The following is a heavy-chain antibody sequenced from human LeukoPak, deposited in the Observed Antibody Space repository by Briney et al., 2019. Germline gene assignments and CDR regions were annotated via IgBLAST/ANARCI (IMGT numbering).Heavy chain of an antibody. V-gene: IGHV4-59*12. J-gene: IGHJ4*02. CDR1: GGSISSYY. Sequence: SETLSLTCTVSGGSISSYYWSWIRQPPGKGLEWIGYIYYSGSTNYNPSLKSRVTISVDTSKNQFSLKLSSATAADTAVYYCASGDYCSGGSCPFDYWGQGTLVTVSS. D-gene: IGHD2-15*01. CDR2: IYYSGST. CDR3: ASGDYCSGGSCPFDY.